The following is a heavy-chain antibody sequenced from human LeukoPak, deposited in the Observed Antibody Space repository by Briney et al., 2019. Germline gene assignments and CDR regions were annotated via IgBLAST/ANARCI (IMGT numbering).Heavy chain of an antibody. D-gene: IGHD3-22*01. CDR3: ARHLSTYYYDSSGYYSPNWGFDY. CDR1: GGSISNYY. CDR2: IYYTGST. V-gene: IGHV4-59*08. J-gene: IGHJ4*02. Sequence: TSETLSLTCTVSGGSISNYYWNWIRQPPGKGLEWIGYIYYTGSTNYNPSLKSRVTISVDTSKNQFSLKLSSVTAADTAVYYCARHLSTYYYDSSGYYSPNWGFDYWGQGTLVTVSS.